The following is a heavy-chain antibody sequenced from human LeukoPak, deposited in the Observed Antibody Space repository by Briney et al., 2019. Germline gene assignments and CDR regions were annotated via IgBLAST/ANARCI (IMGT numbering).Heavy chain of an antibody. J-gene: IGHJ5*02. CDR3: ARDPGSSRGFDP. CDR1: GGSISSYY. D-gene: IGHD2-2*01. V-gene: IGHV4-59*01. CDR2: IYYSGST. Sequence: SETLSLTCTVSGGSISSYYWRWIRQPPGKGLEWIGYIYYSGSTNYNPSLKSRVNISVDTSKNQFSLKLSPVTAADTAVYYCARDPGSSRGFDPWGQGTLVTVSS.